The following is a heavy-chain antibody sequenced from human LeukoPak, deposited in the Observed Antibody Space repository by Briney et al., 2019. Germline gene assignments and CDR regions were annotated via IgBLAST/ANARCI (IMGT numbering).Heavy chain of an antibody. CDR3: ARGDYQGYAFDI. Sequence: GGSLRLSCAASGFTFSSYEMKWVGKGKGKGVECFSAIRTACDTYYPRSVKGRFTISRQNAKNSLYLQMNSLRAGDTAVYYCARGDYQGYAFDIWGQGTMVTVSS. J-gene: IGHJ3*02. CDR1: GFTFSSYE. V-gene: IGHV3-13*01. CDR2: IRTACDT. D-gene: IGHD4-17*01.